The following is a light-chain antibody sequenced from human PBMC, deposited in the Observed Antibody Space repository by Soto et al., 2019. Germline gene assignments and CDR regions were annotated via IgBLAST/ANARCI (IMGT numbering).Light chain of an antibody. CDR3: QQYGSSPRT. J-gene: IGKJ1*01. V-gene: IGKV3-20*01. CDR1: QTVSSSY. Sequence: DIVLTQSPGTLSFSPGERATLSCRASQTVSSSYLAWYQQKPGQAPRLLIYGAYSRATCIPDRFSGSGSGTDFTLTISRLEHEDFAVYYCQQYGSSPRTFGQGTKVEIK. CDR2: GAY.